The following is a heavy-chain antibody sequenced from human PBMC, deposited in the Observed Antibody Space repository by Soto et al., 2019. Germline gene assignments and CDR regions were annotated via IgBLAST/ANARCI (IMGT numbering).Heavy chain of an antibody. D-gene: IGHD6-19*01. J-gene: IGHJ5*02. V-gene: IGHV4-34*01. Sequence: PAETLSLTCAVYGGAFIGYYCIWIRQPPGKGRKWIGEINHSGSTNYNPSLKSRVTISVDTSKNQFSLKLSSVTAADTAVYYCARERGWYADPWGQGTLVTVSS. CDR1: GGAFIGYY. CDR2: INHSGST. CDR3: ARERGWYADP.